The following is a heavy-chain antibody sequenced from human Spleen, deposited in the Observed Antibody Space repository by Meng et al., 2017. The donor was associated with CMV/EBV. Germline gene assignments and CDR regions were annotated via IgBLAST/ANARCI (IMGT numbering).Heavy chain of an antibody. Sequence: TSGVGVGWIRQPPGKAPEWLALIYWNDDKRYSPSLKSRLTITKDTSKNQVVLTMTNMDPVDTATYYCAHRRADRYYYDSSGFNWFDPWGQGTLVTVSS. CDR3: AHRRADRYYYDSSGFNWFDP. J-gene: IGHJ5*02. D-gene: IGHD3-22*01. CDR2: IYWNDDK. CDR1: TSGVG. V-gene: IGHV2-5*01.